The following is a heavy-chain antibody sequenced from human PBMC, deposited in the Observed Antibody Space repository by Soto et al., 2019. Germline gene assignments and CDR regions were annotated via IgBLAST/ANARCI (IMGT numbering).Heavy chain of an antibody. V-gene: IGHV3-30*18. J-gene: IGHJ5*02. D-gene: IGHD4-17*01. CDR2: MSFDGTYK. CDR3: AKDRMDGEYNSVYDL. Sequence: QVQLAESGGGVVQPGRSLRLSCIGSGFRFSDYGMHWVRQAPGKGLEWVTMMSFDGTYKYSADSVKGRFIISRDNSKNTLYLQMNSMRAEDTAVYYCAKDRMDGEYNSVYDLWGQGTLVTVSS. CDR1: GFRFSDYG.